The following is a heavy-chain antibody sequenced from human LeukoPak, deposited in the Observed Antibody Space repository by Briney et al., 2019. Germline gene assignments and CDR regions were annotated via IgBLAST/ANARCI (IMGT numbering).Heavy chain of an antibody. CDR1: GGSVNSGNYY. D-gene: IGHD3-16*02. CDR2: ISYSGST. CDR3: ARGRTYYDYVWGSYRTPFDY. V-gene: IGHV4-61*01. Sequence: ETLSLTCTVSGGSVNSGNYYWSWIRQPPGKGLEWIGYISYSGSTNYNPSLKSRVTISVDMSKNQFSLKLSSVTAADTAVYYCARGRTYYDYVWGSYRTPFDYWGQGTLVTVSS. J-gene: IGHJ4*02.